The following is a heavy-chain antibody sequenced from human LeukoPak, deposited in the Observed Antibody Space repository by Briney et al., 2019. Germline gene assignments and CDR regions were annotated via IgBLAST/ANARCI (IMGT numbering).Heavy chain of an antibody. CDR1: GGSFSGYY. CDR2: INHSGST. V-gene: IGHV4-34*01. J-gene: IGHJ6*03. CDR3: ARGKPHRYGSGTYYYHYYMDV. D-gene: IGHD3-10*01. Sequence: SETLSLTCAVYGGSFSGYYCSWIRQPQGKGLEWIGEINHSGSTNYNPSLKSRVTISVDTSKNQFSLKLSSVTAADTAVYYCARGKPHRYGSGTYYYHYYMDVWGKGTTVTVCS.